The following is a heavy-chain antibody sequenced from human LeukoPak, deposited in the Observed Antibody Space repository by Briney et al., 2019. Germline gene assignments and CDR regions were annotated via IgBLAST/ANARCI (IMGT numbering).Heavy chain of an antibody. CDR1: GFTFSDHW. D-gene: IGHD6-6*01. Sequence: GGSLRLSCAASGFTFSDHWMAWVRQAPGKGLEWVSSISSSSSYIYYADSVKGRFTISRDNAKNSLYLQMNSLRAEDTAVYYCAARSRPLDYYYMDVWGKGTTVTVSS. V-gene: IGHV3-21*01. J-gene: IGHJ6*03. CDR3: AARSRPLDYYYMDV. CDR2: ISSSSSYI.